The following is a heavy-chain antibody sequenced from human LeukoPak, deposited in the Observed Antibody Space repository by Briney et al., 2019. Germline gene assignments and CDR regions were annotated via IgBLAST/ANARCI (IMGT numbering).Heavy chain of an antibody. V-gene: IGHV4-39*01. CDR3: ARQAPTSSSWYVAAQRGRYYFDY. J-gene: IGHJ4*02. Sequence: PSETLSLTCTVSGGSISSSSYYWGWIRQPPGKGLEWIGSIYYSGSTYYNPSLNSRVTISVDTSKNQFSLKLSSVTAEDTAVYYCARQAPTSSSWYVAAQRGRYYFDYWGQGTLVTVSS. D-gene: IGHD6-13*01. CDR1: GGSISSSSYY. CDR2: IYYSGST.